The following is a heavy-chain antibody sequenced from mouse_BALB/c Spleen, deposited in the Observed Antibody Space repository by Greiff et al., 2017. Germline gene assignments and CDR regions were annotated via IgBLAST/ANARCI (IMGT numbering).Heavy chain of an antibody. V-gene: IGHV1-9*01. D-gene: IGHD2-10*01. CDR3: ARCLLWSLYAMDY. CDR2: ILPGSGST. Sequence: QGQLQQSGAELMKPGASVKISCKATGYTFSSYWIEWVKQRPGHGLEWIGEILPGSGSTNYNEKLKGKATFTADTSSNTAYMQLSSLTSEDSAVYYCARCLLWSLYAMDYWGQGTSVTVSS. CDR1: GYTFSSYW. J-gene: IGHJ4*01.